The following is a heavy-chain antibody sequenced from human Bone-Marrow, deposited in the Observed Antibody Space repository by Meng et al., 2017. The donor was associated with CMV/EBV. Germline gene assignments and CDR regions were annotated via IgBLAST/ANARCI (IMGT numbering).Heavy chain of an antibody. CDR1: FTGYY. Sequence: FTGYYMHWVRPAPGQGLEWMGWINPNSGDTNSAQKFQGRVTMTRDTSISTAYMELSRLRSDDTAMYYCARDLGPNYYDTSGYGFDYWGQGTLVTVSS. CDR3: ARDLGPNYYDTSGYGFDY. J-gene: IGHJ4*02. CDR2: INPNSGDT. V-gene: IGHV1-2*02. D-gene: IGHD3-22*01.